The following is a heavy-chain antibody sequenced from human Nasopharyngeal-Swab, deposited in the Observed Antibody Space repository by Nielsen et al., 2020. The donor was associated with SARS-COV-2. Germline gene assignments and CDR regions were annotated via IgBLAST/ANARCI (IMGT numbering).Heavy chain of an antibody. J-gene: IGHJ4*02. D-gene: IGHD3-16*01. CDR3: CTDQLITAKTDY. Sequence: GESLKISCATSGFSFSKVWMSWVRQGPGKGPEWVGRIKTKIEDETSDYGAPVKGRFTISRDDSKRTLYLQMNSLKTDDTAVYYCCTDQLITAKTDYWGQGTLVTVSS. V-gene: IGHV3-15*01. CDR1: GFSFSKVW. CDR2: IKTKIEDETS.